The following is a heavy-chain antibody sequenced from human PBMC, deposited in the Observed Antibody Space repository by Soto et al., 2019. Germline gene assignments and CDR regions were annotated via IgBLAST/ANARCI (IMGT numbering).Heavy chain of an antibody. J-gene: IGHJ6*02. CDR1: GFTFSDYY. V-gene: IGHV3-11*01. D-gene: IGHD1-7*01. Sequence: PGGSLRLSCGASGFTFSDYYMSWIRQAPGKGLEWVSYISSSGSTIYYADSVKGRFTISRDNAKNSLYLQMNSLRAEDTAVYYCARDGRLELRFYPYYGMDVWGQGTTVTVSS. CDR2: ISSSGSTI. CDR3: ARDGRLELRFYPYYGMDV.